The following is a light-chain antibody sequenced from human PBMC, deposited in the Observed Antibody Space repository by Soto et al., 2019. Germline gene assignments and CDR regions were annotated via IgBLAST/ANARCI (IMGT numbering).Light chain of an antibody. CDR2: WAS. Sequence: IMMTQSPDSLPVSLGERATINCKSSQRVFYSSNNENHLAWYQQKPGQPPQLIIYWASTRESGVPERFSGSGSGTDFTLTISSLEAEDVAFYWCQQYFDVPFTFGGGTKVDIK. V-gene: IGKV4-1*01. CDR3: QQYFDVPFT. J-gene: IGKJ4*01. CDR1: QRVFYSSNNENH.